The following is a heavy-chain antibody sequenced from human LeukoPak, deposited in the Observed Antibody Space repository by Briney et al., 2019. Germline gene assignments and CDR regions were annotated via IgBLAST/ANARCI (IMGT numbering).Heavy chain of an antibody. CDR3: AREGGRIPLDY. J-gene: IGHJ4*02. V-gene: IGHV1-46*01. CDR2: INPSGGST. CDR1: GYTFTSYY. D-gene: IGHD2-15*01. Sequence: ASVKVSCKASGYTFTSYYMHWVRQAPGQGLEWMGIINPSGGSTSYAQKFQGRVTMTRDTTTSTVYMELSSLRSEDTAVYYCAREGGRIPLDYWGQGTLVTVSS.